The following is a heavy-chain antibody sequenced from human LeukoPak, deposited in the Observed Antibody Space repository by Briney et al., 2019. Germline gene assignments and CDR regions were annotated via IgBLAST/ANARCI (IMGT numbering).Heavy chain of an antibody. CDR2: ISSASNTI. CDR3: AGSGWQVYLDY. D-gene: IGHD6-19*01. CDR1: GFTFSSYS. J-gene: IGHJ4*02. V-gene: IGHV3-48*04. Sequence: GESLRLSCAASGFTFSSYSMNWVRQAPGKGLEWVSYISSASNTIYYADSVEGRFTISRDNAKNSLYLQMNSLRAEDTGVYYCAGSGWQVYLDYWGQGALVTVSS.